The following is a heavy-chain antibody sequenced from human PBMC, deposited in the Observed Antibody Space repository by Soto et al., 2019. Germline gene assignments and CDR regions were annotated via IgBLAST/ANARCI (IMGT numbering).Heavy chain of an antibody. Sequence: SETLSLTCTVSGGSISSYYWGWIRQPPGKGLEWIGEINHSGSTNYNPSLKSRVTISVDTSKNQFSLKLSSVTAADTAVYYCARGARLRYNWFDPWGQGTLVTVSS. CDR1: GGSISSYY. CDR3: ARGARLRYNWFDP. J-gene: IGHJ5*02. V-gene: IGHV4-34*01. D-gene: IGHD5-12*01. CDR2: INHSGST.